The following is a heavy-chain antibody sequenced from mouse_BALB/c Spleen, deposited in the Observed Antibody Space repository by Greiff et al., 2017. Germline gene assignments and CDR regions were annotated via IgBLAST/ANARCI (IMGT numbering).Heavy chain of an antibody. Sequence: EVKLQESGPGLVKPSQSLSLTCSVTGYSITSGYYWNWIRQFPGNKLEWMGYISYDGSNNYNPSLKNRISITRDTSKNQFFLKLNSVTTEDTATYYCARDGYGNYWFAYWGQGTLVTVSA. CDR1: GYSITSGYY. V-gene: IGHV3-6*02. J-gene: IGHJ3*01. D-gene: IGHD2-1*01. CDR3: ARDGYGNYWFAY. CDR2: ISYDGSN.